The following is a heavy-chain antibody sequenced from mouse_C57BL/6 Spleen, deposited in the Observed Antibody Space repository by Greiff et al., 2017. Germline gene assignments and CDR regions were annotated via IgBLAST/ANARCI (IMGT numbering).Heavy chain of an antibody. D-gene: IGHD4-1*01. V-gene: IGHV14-1*01. CDR1: GFNIKDYY. CDR3: TTAGTGKNAMDY. CDR2: IDPEDGDT. J-gene: IGHJ4*01. Sequence: VHLKQSGAELVRPGASVKLSCTASGFNIKDYYMHWVKQRPEQGLEWIGRIDPEDGDTEYARKFQGKATMTADTSSNTAYLQLSSLTSEDTAVYYCTTAGTGKNAMDYWGQGTSVTVAS.